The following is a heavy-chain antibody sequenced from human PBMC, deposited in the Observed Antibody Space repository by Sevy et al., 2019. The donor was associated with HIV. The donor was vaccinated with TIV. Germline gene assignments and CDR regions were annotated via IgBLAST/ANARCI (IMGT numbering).Heavy chain of an antibody. V-gene: IGHV4-34*01. CDR2: VSQSGSA. Sequence: SETLSLTCAVSGVSFSDYYWAWIRQAPGKGLEWIGEVSQSGSANYNPSLRSRVIMSLDTSKNHVSLKLTSVTAAVTAMYYCARGPLFSPEYCSGGTCPTIDFWGQGTLVTVSS. CDR3: ARGPLFSPEYCSGGTCPTIDF. D-gene: IGHD2-15*01. J-gene: IGHJ4*01. CDR1: GVSFSDYY.